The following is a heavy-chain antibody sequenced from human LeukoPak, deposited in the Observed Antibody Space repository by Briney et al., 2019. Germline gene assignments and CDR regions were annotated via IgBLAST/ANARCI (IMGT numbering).Heavy chain of an antibody. J-gene: IGHJ1*01. D-gene: IGHD3-22*01. CDR1: GFTFSNSA. CDR2: LSGSGITT. CDR3: ATGNYYDSRGYYTFGH. Sequence: GGSLRLSCAASGFTFSNSAMSWVRQAPGKGLEWVSTLSGSGITTYYADSVKGRFTISRDNSKNTLYLQMNSLRAEDTAVYYCATGNYYDSRGYYTFGHWGQGTLVTVSS. V-gene: IGHV3-23*01.